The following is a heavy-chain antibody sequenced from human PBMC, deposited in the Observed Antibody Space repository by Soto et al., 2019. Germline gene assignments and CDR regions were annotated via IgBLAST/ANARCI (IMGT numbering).Heavy chain of an antibody. V-gene: IGHV4-30-2*01. CDR2: IYHSGST. J-gene: IGHJ4*02. CDR1: GGSISSGGYS. Sequence: PSETLSLTCAVSGGSISSGGYSWSWIRQPPGKGLEWIGYIYHSGSTYYNPSLKSRVTISVDRSKNQFSLKLSSVTAADTAVYYCARGKDWNYSYYFDYWGQGTLVTVSS. D-gene: IGHD1-7*01. CDR3: ARGKDWNYSYYFDY.